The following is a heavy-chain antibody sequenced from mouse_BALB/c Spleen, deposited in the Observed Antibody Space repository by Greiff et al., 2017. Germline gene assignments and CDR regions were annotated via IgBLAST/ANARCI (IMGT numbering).Heavy chain of an antibody. V-gene: IGHV1-69*02. CDR3: ARGGGPFAY. Sequence: QVQLQQPGAELVKPGASVKLSCKASGYTFTSYWMHWVKQRPGQGLEWIGEIDPSDSYTNYNQKFKGKATLTVDKSSSTAYMQLSSLTSEDSAVYYCARGGGPFAYWGQGTLVTVSA. J-gene: IGHJ3*01. CDR2: IDPSDSYT. CDR1: GYTFTSYW.